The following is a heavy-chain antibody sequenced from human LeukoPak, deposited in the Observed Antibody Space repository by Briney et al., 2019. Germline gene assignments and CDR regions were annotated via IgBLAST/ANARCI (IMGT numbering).Heavy chain of an antibody. V-gene: IGHV3-23*01. J-gene: IGHJ4*02. Sequence: GGSLRLSCAASGFNFANHAMSWVRQTPGKGLEWVSAISGGGDITYYADSVTGRFTISGDNSKDTLFLQMHSLRPGDTAVYYCVREDTPATANYWGQGTLVTISS. D-gene: IGHD2-21*02. CDR2: ISGGGDIT. CDR3: VREDTPATANY. CDR1: GFNFANHA.